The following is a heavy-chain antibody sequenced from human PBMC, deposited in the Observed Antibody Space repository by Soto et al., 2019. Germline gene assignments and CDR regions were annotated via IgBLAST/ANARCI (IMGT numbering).Heavy chain of an antibody. CDR1: GFTLSSYD. V-gene: IGHV3-23*01. CDR3: AKYMVHCADTRCGRDFAK. Sequence: GGSLRLSCATSGFTLSSYDMSSVRQAPGNGLEWVTAITGSGENTYYADSVKGRFTTFRDNSKTTLYLQMNSLRAEDTAVYYCAKYMVHCADTRCGRDFAKWGRRTLDNVSS. D-gene: IGHD2-2*01. CDR2: ITGSGENT. J-gene: IGHJ4*02.